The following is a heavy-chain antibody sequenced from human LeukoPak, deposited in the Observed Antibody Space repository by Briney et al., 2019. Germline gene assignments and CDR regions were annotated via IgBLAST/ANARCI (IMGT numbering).Heavy chain of an antibody. CDR3: AKPPNYDSDAFDI. V-gene: IGHV3-30*18. J-gene: IGHJ3*02. D-gene: IGHD3-22*01. Sequence: PGGSLRLSCAASGFTFSSYGMHWVRQAPGKGLEWVAVISYDGSNKYYADSVKGRFTISGDNSKNTLYLQMNSLRAEDTAVYYCAKPPNYDSDAFDIWGQGTMVTVSS. CDR2: ISYDGSNK. CDR1: GFTFSSYG.